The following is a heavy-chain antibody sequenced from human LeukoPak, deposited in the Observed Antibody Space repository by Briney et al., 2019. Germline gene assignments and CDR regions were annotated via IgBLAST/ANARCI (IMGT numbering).Heavy chain of an antibody. V-gene: IGHV3-23*01. D-gene: IGHD1-26*01. CDR3: AREGGSYPRGDYYYGMDV. Sequence: GGSLRLSCAASGFTFSTYAMNWVRQAPGKGLEWVSGVSSSGSTTYYADSVKGRFTISRDNSKSTLSLQMNSLRAEDTAVYYCAREGGSYPRGDYYYGMDVWGQGTTVTVSS. J-gene: IGHJ6*02. CDR2: VSSSGSTT. CDR1: GFTFSTYA.